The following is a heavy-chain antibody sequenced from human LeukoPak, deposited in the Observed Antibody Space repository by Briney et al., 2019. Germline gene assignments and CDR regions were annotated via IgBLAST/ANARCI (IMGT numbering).Heavy chain of an antibody. J-gene: IGHJ6*02. V-gene: IGHV1-69*13. CDR2: IIPIFGTA. Sequence: ASVKVSCKASGYTFTSYYMHWVRQAPGQGLEWMGGIIPIFGTANYAQKFQGRVTITADESTSTAYMELSSLRSEDTAVYYCARGGSSWSRYAYYYYGMDVWGQGTTVTVSS. CDR1: GYTFTSYY. CDR3: ARGGSSWSRYAYYYYGMDV. D-gene: IGHD6-13*01.